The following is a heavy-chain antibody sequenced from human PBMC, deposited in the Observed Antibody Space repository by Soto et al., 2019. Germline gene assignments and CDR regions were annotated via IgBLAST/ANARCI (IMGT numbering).Heavy chain of an antibody. J-gene: IGHJ4*01. V-gene: IGHV4-30-4*01. CDR2: IYHSGTS. Sequence: SETLSLTCTVSGGSLSSGTYYWSWIRQPPGKGLEWIGYIYHSGTSQSNPSLKSRVTISIDTSKNQFSLELRSVTAADTAVYYCARGLLDTTVDYFFGSWGPSRLATVSS. CDR3: ARGLLDTTVDYFFGS. CDR1: GGSLSSGTYY. D-gene: IGHD4-17*01.